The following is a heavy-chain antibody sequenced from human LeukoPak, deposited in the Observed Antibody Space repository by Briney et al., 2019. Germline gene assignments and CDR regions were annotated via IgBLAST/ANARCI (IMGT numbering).Heavy chain of an antibody. CDR1: GGSISSYY. Sequence: PSETLSLTCTVSGGSISSYYWSWIRQPPGKGLEWIGYIYYSGSTNYNPSLKSRVTISVDTSKNQFSPKLSSVTAADTAVYYCARHYGEFDYWGQGTLVTVSS. CDR2: IYYSGST. CDR3: ARHYGEFDY. D-gene: IGHD4-17*01. V-gene: IGHV4-59*01. J-gene: IGHJ4*02.